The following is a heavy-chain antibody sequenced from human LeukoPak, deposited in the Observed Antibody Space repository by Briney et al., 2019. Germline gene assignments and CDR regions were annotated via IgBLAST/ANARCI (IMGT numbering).Heavy chain of an antibody. CDR3: ARNIVGPRQVDY. CDR1: GGSFSGYY. V-gene: IGHV4-34*01. Sequence: SETLSLTCAVYGGSFSGYYWSWIRQPPGKGLEWIGEINHSGSTNYNPSLKSRVTISVDTSKNQFSLKLSSATAADTAIYYCARNIVGPRQVDYWGQGTLVTVSS. CDR2: INHSGST. J-gene: IGHJ4*02. D-gene: IGHD1-26*01.